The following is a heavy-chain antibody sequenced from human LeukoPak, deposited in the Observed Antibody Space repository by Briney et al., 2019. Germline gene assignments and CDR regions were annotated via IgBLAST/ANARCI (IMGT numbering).Heavy chain of an antibody. Sequence: GGSLRLSCAASGFTFSSYEMNWVRQAPGKGLEWVSYISNSGTTIYYADSVKGRFTISRDNSKNTLYLQMNSLSAEDTAVYYCAKEGYRDGYSLGVFDYWGQGTLVTVSS. D-gene: IGHD5-24*01. CDR2: ISNSGTTI. J-gene: IGHJ4*02. CDR1: GFTFSSYE. V-gene: IGHV3-48*03. CDR3: AKEGYRDGYSLGVFDY.